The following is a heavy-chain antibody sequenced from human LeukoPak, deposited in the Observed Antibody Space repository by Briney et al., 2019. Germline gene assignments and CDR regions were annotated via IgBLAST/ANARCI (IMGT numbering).Heavy chain of an antibody. CDR2: ISSSSSYI. J-gene: IGHJ3*02. CDR3: ARGDPMAAERRAFDI. Sequence: GGSLRLSCAASGFTFSSYSMNWVRQAPGKGLEWVSSISSSSSYIYYADSVKGRFTISRDNAKNSLYLQMNSLRAEDTAVYYCARGDPMAAERRAFDIWGQGTMVTVSS. CDR1: GFTFSSYS. V-gene: IGHV3-21*01. D-gene: IGHD3-10*01.